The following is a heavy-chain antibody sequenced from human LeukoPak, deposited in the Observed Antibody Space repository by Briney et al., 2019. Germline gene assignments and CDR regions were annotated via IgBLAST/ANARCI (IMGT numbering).Heavy chain of an antibody. Sequence: SETLSLTCTVSGGSISSYYWSWIRQPAGKGLEWIGRIYTSGSTNYNPSLKSRVTMSVDTSKNQFSLQLSSMAGADAAVYYCARESSYGYSIDYWGQGTLVTVSS. CDR2: IYTSGST. J-gene: IGHJ4*02. V-gene: IGHV4-4*07. CDR3: ARESSYGYSIDY. D-gene: IGHD5-18*01. CDR1: GGSISSYY.